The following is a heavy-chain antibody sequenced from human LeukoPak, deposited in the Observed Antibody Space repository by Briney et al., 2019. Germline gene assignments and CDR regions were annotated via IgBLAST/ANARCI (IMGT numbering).Heavy chain of an antibody. V-gene: IGHV4-59*01. CDR2: IDYSGST. CDR1: GGSISSSY. D-gene: IGHD1-26*01. Sequence: PSETLSLTCTVSGGSISSSYCSWIRQPPGKGLEWIGYIDYSGSTNYNPALNRRGTISVDTSNNQFSLKLSSVPAADTAVYFCAREELSAHFDYWGQGTLVTVSS. J-gene: IGHJ4*02. CDR3: AREELSAHFDY.